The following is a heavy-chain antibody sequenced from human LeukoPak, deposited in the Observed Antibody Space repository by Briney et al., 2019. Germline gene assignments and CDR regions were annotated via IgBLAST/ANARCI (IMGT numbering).Heavy chain of an antibody. CDR2: ISSSGSTI. CDR1: GFTFSRYT. J-gene: IGHJ6*04. CDR3: AELGITMIGGV. D-gene: IGHD3-10*02. V-gene: IGHV3-48*04. Sequence: GGSLRLSCAASGFTFSRYTMNWVRQAPGKGLEWVSYISSSGSTIYYADSVKGRFTISRDNAKNSLYLQMNSLRAEDTAVYYCAELGITMIGGVWGRGTTVTISS.